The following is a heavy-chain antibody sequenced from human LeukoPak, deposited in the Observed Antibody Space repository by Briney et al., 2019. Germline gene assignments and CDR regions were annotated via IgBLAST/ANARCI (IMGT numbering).Heavy chain of an antibody. V-gene: IGHV3-23*01. CDR3: AKDPGGGLYYYYGMDV. CDR1: GFKFGDYA. J-gene: IGHJ6*02. CDR2: ISGSGGST. D-gene: IGHD3-16*01. Sequence: GGSLRLSCTASGFKFGDYAVTWVRQAPGKGLGWVSAISGSGGSTYYADSVKGRFTISRDNSKNTLYLQMNSLRAEDTAVYYCAKDPGGGLYYYYGMDVWGQGTTVTVSS.